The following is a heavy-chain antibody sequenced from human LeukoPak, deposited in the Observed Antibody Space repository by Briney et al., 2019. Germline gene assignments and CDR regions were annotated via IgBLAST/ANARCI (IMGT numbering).Heavy chain of an antibody. Sequence: ASVTVSCKASGYTFTGYYMHWVRQAPGQGLEWMGWINPNSGGTNYAQKLQGRVTMTRDTSISTAYLELSRLRSDDTAVYYCARPTTGSNFDYWGKGTLVTVSS. J-gene: IGHJ4*02. CDR3: ARPTTGSNFDY. CDR2: INPNSGGT. V-gene: IGHV1-2*02. CDR1: GYTFTGYY. D-gene: IGHD4-17*01.